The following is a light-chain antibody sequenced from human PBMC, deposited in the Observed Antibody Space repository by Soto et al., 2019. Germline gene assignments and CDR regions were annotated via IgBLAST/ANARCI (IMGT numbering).Light chain of an antibody. V-gene: IGKV3-15*01. J-gene: IGKJ2*01. CDR3: QLYVTWPFT. Sequence: EIVMTQSPATLSVSPGERATLSCRASQSVTSGLAWYQQKPGQAPRLLIFDTSSRATGIPARFSGSGSGTEFTLTISSLQSEDFAVYYCQLYVTWPFTFGQGTKLEIK. CDR2: DTS. CDR1: QSVTSG.